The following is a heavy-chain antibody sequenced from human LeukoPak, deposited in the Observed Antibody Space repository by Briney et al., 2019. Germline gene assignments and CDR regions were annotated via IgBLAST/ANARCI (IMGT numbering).Heavy chain of an antibody. D-gene: IGHD6-19*01. J-gene: IGHJ4*02. V-gene: IGHV3-23*01. Sequence: PGGSLRLSCAASGLTFKNFAMSWVRQAPGKGLEWLAVSSGDEDSIHYADSVRGHFVTSTDNSENTSYLHMNSLRAEDTAVYYCTIDLMTGFSSGWHFAYWGQGTLVTVSS. CDR1: GLTFKNFA. CDR2: SSGDEDSI. CDR3: TIDLMTGFSSGWHFAY.